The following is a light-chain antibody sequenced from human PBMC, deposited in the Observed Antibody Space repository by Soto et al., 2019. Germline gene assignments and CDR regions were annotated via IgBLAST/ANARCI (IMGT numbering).Light chain of an antibody. CDR1: SSDVGGYNF. CDR3: CSYTSTTTVV. V-gene: IGLV2-14*01. J-gene: IGLJ3*02. Sequence: QSALIQPASVSGSPGQSITISCTGTSSDVGGYNFVSWYQQHPGKAPKVMIYEVSKRPSGISNRFSGSKSGNMASLTISGLQAEDEADYFCCSYTSTTTVVFGGGTQLTVL. CDR2: EVS.